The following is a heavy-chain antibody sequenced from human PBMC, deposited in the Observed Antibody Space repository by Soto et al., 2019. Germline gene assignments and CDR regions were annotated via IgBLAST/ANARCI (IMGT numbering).Heavy chain of an antibody. D-gene: IGHD4-4*01. CDR2: IIPIFGTT. V-gene: IGHV1-69*13. Sequence: GPSVKVSCKDSGGTFNSYAISWVRQAPGQGLQWMGGIIPIFGTTNYAQKFQGRVTITADESTSTVYMELSSLRSEDTAVYYCARVTDSNFLYWGQGTLVTVSS. CDR3: ARVTDSNFLY. J-gene: IGHJ4*02. CDR1: GGTFNSYA.